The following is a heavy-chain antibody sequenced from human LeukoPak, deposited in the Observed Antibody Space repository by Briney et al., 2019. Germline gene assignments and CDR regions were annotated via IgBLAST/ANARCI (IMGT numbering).Heavy chain of an antibody. J-gene: IGHJ4*02. D-gene: IGHD3-22*01. CDR2: ISGSGDGT. V-gene: IGHV3-23*01. Sequence: GGSLRPSCAASGFSFSSYAMNWVRQAPGKGLDWVSAISGSGDGTYYADSVKGRFTISRDNSKNTLYLQMNTLRAEDTAVYYCAKDRDYYAVDYWGQGTLVTVSS. CDR3: AKDRDYYAVDY. CDR1: GFSFSSYA.